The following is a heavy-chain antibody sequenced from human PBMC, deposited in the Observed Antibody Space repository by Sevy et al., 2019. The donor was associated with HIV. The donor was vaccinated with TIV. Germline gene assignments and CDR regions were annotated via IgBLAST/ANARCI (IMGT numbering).Heavy chain of an antibody. D-gene: IGHD3-22*01. Sequence: GGSLRLSCAVSGLTVSTDYMSWVRRAPGRGLEWVSDLSGSGRDTYYADSVKGRFTISRDNSKNTVYLQMNSLRAEDTAVYYCAKDAYYYNSSGYSMSQWYYGMDVWGQGTTVTVSS. V-gene: IGHV3-23*01. CDR3: AKDAYYYNSSGYSMSQWYYGMDV. CDR1: GLTVSTDY. CDR2: LSGSGRDT. J-gene: IGHJ6*02.